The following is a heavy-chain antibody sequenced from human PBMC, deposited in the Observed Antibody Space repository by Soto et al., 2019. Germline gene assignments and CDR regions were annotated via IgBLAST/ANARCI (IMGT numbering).Heavy chain of an antibody. CDR1: GDSVSSNSAA. Sequence: QVQLQQSGPGLVKPSQTLSLTCAISGDSVSSNSAAWNWIRQSPSRGLEWLGRTYYRSKWYNNYAVSVKSRITINPDTSKNQVSLQLNSVTPEDTAVYYCASESRTQNDYGLDYWGQGTLVTVSS. CDR2: TYYRSKWYN. J-gene: IGHJ4*02. D-gene: IGHD1-1*01. V-gene: IGHV6-1*01. CDR3: ASESRTQNDYGLDY.